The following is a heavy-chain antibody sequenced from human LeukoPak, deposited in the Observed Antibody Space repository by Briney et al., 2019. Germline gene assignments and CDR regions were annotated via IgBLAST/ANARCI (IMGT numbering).Heavy chain of an antibody. CDR2: ISVYNGNT. Sequence: ASVKVSCKASGYTFTNYGISWVRQAPGQGLEWMGWISVYNGNTNYAQKFRGRVTMTTDTSTSTAYMELRSLTSDDTAVYYCARGGAGTHDDWGQGTLVTVSS. D-gene: IGHD6-13*01. CDR1: GYTFTNYG. J-gene: IGHJ4*02. CDR3: ARGGAGTHDD. V-gene: IGHV1-18*01.